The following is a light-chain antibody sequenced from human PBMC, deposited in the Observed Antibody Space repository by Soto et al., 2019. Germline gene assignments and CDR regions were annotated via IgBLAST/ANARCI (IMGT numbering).Light chain of an antibody. Sequence: QSVLTQPASVSGSPGQSMTISCTGTSSDVGSGNFVSWFQQHPGKAPKLMIYEVTNRPSGVSYRFSGSKSGNTASLTISGLQAEDEADYYCSSFTTTNTWVFGGGTKVTVL. CDR1: SSDVGSGNF. V-gene: IGLV2-14*01. J-gene: IGLJ3*02. CDR2: EVT. CDR3: SSFTTTNTWV.